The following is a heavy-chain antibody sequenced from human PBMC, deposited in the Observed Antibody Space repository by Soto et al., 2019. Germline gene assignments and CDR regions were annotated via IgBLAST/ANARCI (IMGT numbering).Heavy chain of an antibody. CDR1: GFTFSSYG. CDR2: IWYDGSNK. V-gene: IGHV3-33*01. J-gene: IGHJ5*02. Sequence: TGGSLRLSCAASGFTFSSYGMHWVRQAPGKGLEWVAVIWYDGSNKYYADSVKGRFTISRDNSKNTLYLQMNSLRAEDTAVYYCARDAIVVVPAATNWFDPWGQGTLVTVSS. CDR3: ARDAIVVVPAATNWFDP. D-gene: IGHD2-2*01.